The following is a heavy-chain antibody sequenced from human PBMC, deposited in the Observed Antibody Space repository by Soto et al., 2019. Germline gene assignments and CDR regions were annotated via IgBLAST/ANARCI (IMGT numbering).Heavy chain of an antibody. Sequence: EVQLVESGGDLVQPGGSLRLSCAASGFTFSTYWMHWVRQAPGKGLLWVSRIKTDGTYATYADSVKGRFTISRDNAKNTLYLQMNSLRVEDAAVYYCAAGGSGYYANWDQRTLVTVSP. D-gene: IGHD3-3*01. CDR3: AAGGSGYYAN. J-gene: IGHJ4*02. CDR2: IKTDGTYA. CDR1: GFTFSTYW. V-gene: IGHV3-74*01.